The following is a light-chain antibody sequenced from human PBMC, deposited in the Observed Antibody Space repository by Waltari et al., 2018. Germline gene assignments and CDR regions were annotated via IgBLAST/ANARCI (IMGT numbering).Light chain of an antibody. CDR2: AAS. J-gene: IGKJ2*01. Sequence: DIQMTQSPSSLSASVGDRVTITCRASQSISSYLNWYQQKPGKAPKLLIYAASSLQSGVPSRFSGSGSGTDFTLTISSLQPEDFATYYGQQSYSTPPYTFGQGTKLEIK. CDR3: QQSYSTPPYT. V-gene: IGKV1-39*01. CDR1: QSISSY.